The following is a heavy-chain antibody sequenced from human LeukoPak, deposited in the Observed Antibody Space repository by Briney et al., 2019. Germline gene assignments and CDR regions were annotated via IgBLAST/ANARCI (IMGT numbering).Heavy chain of an antibody. CDR1: GYTFTSYA. D-gene: IGHD1-26*01. J-gene: IGHJ3*02. Sequence: ASVKVSCKASGYTFTSYAISWVRQAPGQGLEWMGWISAYNGDTNYAQKLQGRVTMTTDTPTTTAYMELRSLKSDDTAVYYCARELSLVTVGYYDAFDMWGQGTMVTVSS. CDR2: ISAYNGDT. CDR3: ARELSLVTVGYYDAFDM. V-gene: IGHV1-18*01.